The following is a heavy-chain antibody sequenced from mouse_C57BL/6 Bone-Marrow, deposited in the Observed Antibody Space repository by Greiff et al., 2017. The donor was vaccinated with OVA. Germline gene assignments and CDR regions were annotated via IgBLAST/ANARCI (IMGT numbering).Heavy chain of an antibody. J-gene: IGHJ4*01. V-gene: IGHV1-63*01. CDR3: AISDYYGLYAMDY. CDR1: GYTFTNYW. Sequence: QVQLQQSGAELVRPGTSVKMSCKASGYTFTNYWIGWAKQRPGHGLEWIGDIYPGGGYTNYNEKFKGKATLTADKSSSTAYMQFSSLTSEDSAIYYCAISDYYGLYAMDYWGQGTSVTVSS. D-gene: IGHD1-1*01. CDR2: IYPGGGYT.